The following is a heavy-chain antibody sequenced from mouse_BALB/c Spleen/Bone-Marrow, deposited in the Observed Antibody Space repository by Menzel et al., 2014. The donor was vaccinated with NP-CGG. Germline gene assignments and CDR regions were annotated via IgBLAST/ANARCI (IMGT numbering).Heavy chain of an antibody. CDR1: GFSLTSYG. CDR3: ARALYYYGSSYYTMDY. J-gene: IGHJ4*01. Sequence: VQLVESGPGLVAPSQSLSIACTVSGFSLTSYGVHWVRPPPGKGLEWLGAIWAGGSTDYNSALMSRLSISKDNSKSQVFLKMNSLQTDDTAMYYCARALYYYGSSYYTMDYWGQGTSVIVSS. D-gene: IGHD1-1*01. V-gene: IGHV2-9*02. CDR2: IWAGGST.